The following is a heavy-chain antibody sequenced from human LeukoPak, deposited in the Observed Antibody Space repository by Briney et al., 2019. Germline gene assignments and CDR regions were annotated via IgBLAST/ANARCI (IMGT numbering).Heavy chain of an antibody. CDR1: GFTPSSYA. V-gene: IGHV3-30-3*01. CDR2: ISYDGSNK. J-gene: IGHJ4*02. Sequence: GGALRLSRAASGFTPSSYAMHWVRQAPGRGLGWVAVISYDGSNKYYADSVKGRFTISRDNSKKTLYLQMNSLRAEDTAVYYCARDRVGSSWYGLLDYWGQGTLVTVSS. D-gene: IGHD6-13*01. CDR3: ARDRVGSSWYGLLDY.